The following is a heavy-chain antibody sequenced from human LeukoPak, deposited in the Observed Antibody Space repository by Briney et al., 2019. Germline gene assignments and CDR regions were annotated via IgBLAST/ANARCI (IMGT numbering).Heavy chain of an antibody. D-gene: IGHD6-13*01. CDR3: ARAAADGKGSFDY. CDR1: GGSISSYY. J-gene: IGHJ4*02. V-gene: IGHV4-59*01. CDR2: NYYSGST. Sequence: SETLSLTCTVSGGSISSYYWSWIRQPPGKGLEWIGYNYYSGSTNYNPSLKSRVTISVDTSKNQFSLKLSSVPAADTAVYYCARAAADGKGSFDYWGQGTLVTVSS.